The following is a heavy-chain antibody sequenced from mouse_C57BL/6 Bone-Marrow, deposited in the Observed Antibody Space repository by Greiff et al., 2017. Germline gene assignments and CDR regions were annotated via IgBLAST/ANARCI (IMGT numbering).Heavy chain of an antibody. V-gene: IGHV7-1*01. CDR3: ARTYGPYAMDY. CDR1: GFTFSDFY. J-gene: IGHJ4*01. D-gene: IGHD1-1*02. CDR2: SRNKANDYTT. Sequence: EVKLVESGGGLVQSGRSLRLSCATSGFTFSDFYMEWVRQAPGKGLEWIAASRNKANDYTTEYSASVKGRFIVSRDTSQSILYLQMNALGAEDTAIYYCARTYGPYAMDYWGQGTSVTVSS.